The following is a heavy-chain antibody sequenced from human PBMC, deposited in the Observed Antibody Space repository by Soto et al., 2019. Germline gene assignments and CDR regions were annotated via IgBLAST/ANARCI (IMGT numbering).Heavy chain of an antibody. CDR2: IWYDGSNK. V-gene: IGHV3-33*01. J-gene: IGHJ4*02. D-gene: IGHD5-18*01. CDR1: GFTFSSYG. CDR3: ARDFTGGYSYGFDC. Sequence: GGSLRLSCAASGFTFSSYGMHWVRQAPRNGLEWVAVIWYDGSNKYYADSVKGRFTISRDNSKNTLYLQMNSLRAEDTAVYYWARDFTGGYSYGFDCWGKGTLVTVSS.